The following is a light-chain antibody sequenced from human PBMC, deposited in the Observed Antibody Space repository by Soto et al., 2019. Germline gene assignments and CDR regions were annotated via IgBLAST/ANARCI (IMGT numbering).Light chain of an antibody. CDR1: QSVSSTS. CDR3: LQYGSSPT. J-gene: IGKJ2*01. CDR2: GAS. V-gene: IGKV3-20*01. Sequence: EIVLTQSPGTLSLSPGERATLSCRASQSVSSTSLAWYQQKAGQSPRLLIYGASSRATGIPDRFSGSGSGTDFTLTIGRLDPEDFAVYYCLQYGSSPTFGQGTKLEIK.